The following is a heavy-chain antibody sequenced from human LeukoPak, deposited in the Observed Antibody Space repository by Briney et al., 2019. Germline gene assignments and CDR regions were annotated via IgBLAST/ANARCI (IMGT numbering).Heavy chain of an antibody. J-gene: IGHJ3*02. V-gene: IGHV4-4*07. Sequence: SETLSLTCSVSGGSLSGSYWSWIRQSAGERPEYIGRINFSGTTNYNPSLRSRVTLSMDTSKNQVSLDLSAVTAADTAVYYCAKLLLPASKGAFIIWGLGTLVTVSS. CDR3: AKLLLPASKGAFII. CDR1: GGSLSGSY. CDR2: INFSGTT. D-gene: IGHD2/OR15-2a*01.